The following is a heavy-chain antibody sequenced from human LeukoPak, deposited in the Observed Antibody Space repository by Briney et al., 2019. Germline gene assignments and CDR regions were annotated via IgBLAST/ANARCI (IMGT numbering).Heavy chain of an antibody. CDR3: ARDVGGSLDY. Sequence: GGSLRLSCAASGFTFSTYWMAWVRQPPGKGLEWVANIKGDESARHQADSVKGRFTISRDNAQNSVYLQMSSLRGDDTAVYYCARDVGGSLDYWGRGILVTVSS. J-gene: IGHJ4*02. CDR1: GFTFSTYW. CDR2: IKGDESAR. D-gene: IGHD1-26*01. V-gene: IGHV3-7*01.